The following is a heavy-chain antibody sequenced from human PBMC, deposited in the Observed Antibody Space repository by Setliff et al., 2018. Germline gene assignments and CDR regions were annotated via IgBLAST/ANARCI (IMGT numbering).Heavy chain of an antibody. CDR3: AKATGFGELFI. V-gene: IGHV4-34*01. D-gene: IGHD3-10*01. J-gene: IGHJ4*02. CDR2: IYTRGST. CDR1: GGSFSDHY. Sequence: SETLSLTCAVYGGSFSDHYWTWIRQTPGKGLEWIGEIYTRGSTNENPSLKSRVTISVDTSKNQVSLRLTSVTAADTAIYYCAKATGFGELFIWGQGTVVTVSS.